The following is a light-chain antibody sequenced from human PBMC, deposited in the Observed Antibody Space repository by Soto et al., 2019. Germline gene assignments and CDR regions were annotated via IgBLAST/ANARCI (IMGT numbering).Light chain of an antibody. CDR3: QTGGTGFQF. CDR1: SGHSSYA. V-gene: IGLV4-69*01. CDR2: LNNDGSH. Sequence: QPVLTQSPSASASLGASVKLTCTLSSGHSSYAIAWHQKQPGKGPRYLMDLNNDGSHTKGDGIPDRFSGSSSGADRYLIISSLQFEEEADYYCQTGGTGFQFFGGGTKLPVL. J-gene: IGLJ2*01.